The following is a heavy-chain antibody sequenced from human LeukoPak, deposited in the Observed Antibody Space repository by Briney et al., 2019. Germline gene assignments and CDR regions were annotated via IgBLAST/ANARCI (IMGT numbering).Heavy chain of an antibody. D-gene: IGHD3-10*01. CDR1: GGSISSYY. J-gene: IGHJ5*02. CDR2: IYTSGST. CDR3: ARDVYYYGSGSYYKPYNWFDP. Sequence: PSETLSLTCTVSGGSISSYYWSWIRQPAGKGLEWIGRIYTSGSTNYNPSLKSRVTMSVDTSKNQFSLKLSSVTAADTAVYYCARDVYYYGSGSYYKPYNWFDPWGQGTLVTVSS. V-gene: IGHV4-4*07.